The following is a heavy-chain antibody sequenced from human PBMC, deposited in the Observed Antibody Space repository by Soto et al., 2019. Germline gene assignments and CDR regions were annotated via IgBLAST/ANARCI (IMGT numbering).Heavy chain of an antibody. D-gene: IGHD5-18*01. V-gene: IGHV3-30-3*01. CDR3: AKDQRLWLGDDYYYYGMDV. J-gene: IGHJ6*02. CDR1: GFTFSSYA. Sequence: PGGSLRLSCAASGFTFSSYAMHWVRQAPGKGLEWVAVISYDGSNKYYADSVKGRFTISRDNSKNTLYLQMNSLRAEDTAVYYCAKDQRLWLGDDYYYYGMDVWGQGTTVTVSS. CDR2: ISYDGSNK.